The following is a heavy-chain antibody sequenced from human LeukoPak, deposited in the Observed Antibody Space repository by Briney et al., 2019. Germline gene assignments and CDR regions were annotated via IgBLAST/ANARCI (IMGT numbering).Heavy chain of an antibody. V-gene: IGHV1-2*02. CDR3: ARMVGGYSDVHFDH. CDR2: INPNSGGT. Sequence: GASVKVSCKASGYTFTGYYIHWVRQAPGQGLEWMGWINPNSGGTNYAQKFQGRVTMTRDTSISTAYMELSRLSSDDTAVYYCARMVGGYSDVHFDHWGQGTLVIVSS. CDR1: GYTFTGYY. J-gene: IGHJ4*02. D-gene: IGHD2-15*01.